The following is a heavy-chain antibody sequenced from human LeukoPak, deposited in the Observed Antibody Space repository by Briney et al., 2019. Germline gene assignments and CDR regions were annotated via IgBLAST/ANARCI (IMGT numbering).Heavy chain of an antibody. CDR3: ARAWLTGGSYYAMDV. Sequence: GGSLRLSCAASGFTFSSYAMHWVRQAPGKGLEWVSAISGSGGSTYYADSVKGRFTISRDNAKSSLYLQMNSLRAEDAAVYYCARAWLTGGSYYAMDVWGQGTTVTVSS. D-gene: IGHD3-10*01. CDR1: GFTFSSYA. CDR2: ISGSGGST. V-gene: IGHV3-23*01. J-gene: IGHJ6*02.